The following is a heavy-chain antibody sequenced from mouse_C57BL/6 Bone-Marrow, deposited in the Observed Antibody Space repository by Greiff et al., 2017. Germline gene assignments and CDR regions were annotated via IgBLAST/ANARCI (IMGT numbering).Heavy chain of an antibody. J-gene: IGHJ3*01. D-gene: IGHD1-1*01. V-gene: IGHV1-64*01. CDR2: IHPNSGST. CDR3: ARGRYYYGSSYAWFAY. Sequence: QVHVKQSGAELVKPGASVKLSCKASGYTFTSYWMHWVKQRPGQGLEWIGMIHPNSGSTNYNEKFKSKATLTVDKSSSTAYMQLSSLTSEDSAVYYCARGRYYYGSSYAWFAYWGQGTLVTVSA. CDR1: GYTFTSYW.